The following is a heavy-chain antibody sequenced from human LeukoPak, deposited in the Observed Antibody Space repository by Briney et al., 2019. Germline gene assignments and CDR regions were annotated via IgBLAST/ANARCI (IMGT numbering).Heavy chain of an antibody. V-gene: IGHV4-59*12. J-gene: IGHJ4*02. Sequence: PSETLFLTCTVSDGSITNYDWSWVRQPPGKGLEFIGHVHYSGTANYNPSLRSRVTISIDTSKNHFSLKLSSVTAADTAVYYCARNRDGYNSFDYWGQGTLVTVSS. CDR3: ARNRDGYNSFDY. CDR2: VHYSGTA. D-gene: IGHD5-24*01. CDR1: DGSITNYD.